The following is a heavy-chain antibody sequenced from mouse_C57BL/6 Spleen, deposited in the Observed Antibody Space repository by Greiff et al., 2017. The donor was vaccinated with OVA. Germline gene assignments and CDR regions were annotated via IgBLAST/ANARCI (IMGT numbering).Heavy chain of an antibody. J-gene: IGHJ2*01. CDR3: ARHGDYYGSSFDY. V-gene: IGHV5-6*01. D-gene: IGHD1-1*01. CDR1: GFTFSSYG. CDR2: ISSGGSYN. Sequence: EVKLMESGGDLVKPGGSLKLSCAASGFTFSSYGMSWVRQTPDKRLEWVATISSGGSYNYYPDRVKGRFPISIDNAKNTLYLQFSSLKSEDTAMYYCARHGDYYGSSFDYWGQGTTLTVSS.